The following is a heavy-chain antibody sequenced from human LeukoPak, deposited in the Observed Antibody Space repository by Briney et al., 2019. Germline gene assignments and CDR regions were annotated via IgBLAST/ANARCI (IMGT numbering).Heavy chain of an antibody. CDR3: ARDPGYCGRTSCYAVWNFDS. Sequence: PGRSLRLSCAASGFTFSSYGMHWVRQAPGKGLEWVSYVSSSSSTRYYADSVKGRFTISRDNDKNSLYLQMNSLRDEDTAVYYCARDPGYCGRTSCYAVWNFDSWGQGTLVTVSS. J-gene: IGHJ4*02. D-gene: IGHD2-2*01. CDR1: GFTFSSYG. CDR2: VSSSSSTR. V-gene: IGHV3-48*02.